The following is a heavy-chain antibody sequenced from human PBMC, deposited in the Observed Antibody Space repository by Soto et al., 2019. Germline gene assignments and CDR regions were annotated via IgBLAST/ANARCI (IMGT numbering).Heavy chain of an antibody. CDR2: ISAYNGNT. D-gene: IGHD3-3*01. J-gene: IGHJ6*02. CDR1: GYTFTSYG. CDR3: ARRGKYSFWNCYWSHFGYYGMDV. Sequence: GASVKVSCKASGYTFTSYGISCVRQAPGQVLEWMGWISAYNGNTNYAQKLQGRVTMTTDASTSTAYMELRSLRSDDTAVYYCARRGKYSFWNCYWSHFGYYGMDVWGQGTTVTVSS. V-gene: IGHV1-18*04.